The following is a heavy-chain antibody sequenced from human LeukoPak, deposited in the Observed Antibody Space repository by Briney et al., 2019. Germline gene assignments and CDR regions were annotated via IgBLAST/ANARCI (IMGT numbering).Heavy chain of an antibody. J-gene: IGHJ3*02. D-gene: IGHD3-22*01. Sequence: GGSLRLSCAASGFTFSSYGMHWVRQAPGKGLEWVAVIWYDGSNKYYADSVKGRFTISRDNSKNTLYLQMNSRRAEDTAVYYCARAEGYYDSSGNDAFDIWGQGTMVTVSS. CDR1: GFTFSSYG. CDR3: ARAEGYYDSSGNDAFDI. V-gene: IGHV3-33*01. CDR2: IWYDGSNK.